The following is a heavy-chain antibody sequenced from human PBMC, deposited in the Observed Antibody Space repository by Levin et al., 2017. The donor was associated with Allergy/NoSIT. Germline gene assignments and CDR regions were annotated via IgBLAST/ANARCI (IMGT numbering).Heavy chain of an antibody. CDR3: ARGAVVVPAAKGP. CDR2: INPNSGGT. Sequence: ASVKVSCKASGYTFTGYYMHWVRQAPGQGLEWMGWINPNSGGTNYAQKFQGRVTMTRDTSISTAYMELSRLRSDDTAVYYCARGAVVVPAAKGPWGQGTLVTVSS. CDR1: GYTFTGYY. J-gene: IGHJ5*02. D-gene: IGHD2-2*01. V-gene: IGHV1-2*02.